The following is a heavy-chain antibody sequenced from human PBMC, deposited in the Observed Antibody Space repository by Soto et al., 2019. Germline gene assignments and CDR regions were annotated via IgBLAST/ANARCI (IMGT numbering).Heavy chain of an antibody. V-gene: IGHV3-21*01. CDR3: ARDMAAAGTVDY. CDR1: GFTFSSYS. CDR2: ISSSSSYI. D-gene: IGHD6-13*01. J-gene: IGHJ4*02. Sequence: EVQLVESGGGLVKPGGSLRLSCAASGFTFSSYSMNWVRQAPGKGLEWVSSISSSSSYIYYADSVKGRFTISRDNAKNSLDLQMNSLRAEDTAVYYCARDMAAAGTVDYWGQGTLVTVSS.